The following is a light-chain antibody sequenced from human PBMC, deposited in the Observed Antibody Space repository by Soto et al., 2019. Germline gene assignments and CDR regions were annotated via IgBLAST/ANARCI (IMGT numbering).Light chain of an antibody. CDR1: QSVSSK. J-gene: IGKJ1*01. CDR2: GAS. Sequence: EIVMTQSPATLSVSPGEGATLSCRASQSVSSKLAWYQQKPGQAPRLLIYGASTRATGIPARFSGSGSGTDFTLIISSLQSEDSAVYYCQQYNSWPRTFGQGTKVDIK. V-gene: IGKV3-15*01. CDR3: QQYNSWPRT.